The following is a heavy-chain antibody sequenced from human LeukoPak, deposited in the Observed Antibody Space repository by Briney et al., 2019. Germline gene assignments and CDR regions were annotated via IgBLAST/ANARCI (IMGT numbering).Heavy chain of an antibody. D-gene: IGHD3-16*01. Sequence: SETLSLTCTVSGGSVSSGSYYWSWIRQPPGKGLEWIGYIYYSGSTNYNPSLKSRVTISVDTTKNQFSLKLSSVTAADTAVYYCARDRRHPLPGGYYYGMDVWGQGTTVTVSS. CDR2: IYYSGST. J-gene: IGHJ6*02. CDR1: GGSVSSGSYY. V-gene: IGHV4-61*01. CDR3: ARDRRHPLPGGYYYGMDV.